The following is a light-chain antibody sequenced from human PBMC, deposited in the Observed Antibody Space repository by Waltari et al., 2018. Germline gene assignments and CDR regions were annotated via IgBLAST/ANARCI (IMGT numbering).Light chain of an antibody. CDR1: SRDVGGYNY. CDR2: EVS. CDR3: SSYTSSSTVV. J-gene: IGLJ2*01. V-gene: IGLV2-14*01. Sequence: QSALTQTASVSGSPGQSLTISCTGTSRDVGGYNYVSWYQQHPGKAPKLMIYEVSNRPSGVSNRFSGSKSGNTASLTISGLQAEDEADYYCSSYTSSSTVVFGGGTKLTVL.